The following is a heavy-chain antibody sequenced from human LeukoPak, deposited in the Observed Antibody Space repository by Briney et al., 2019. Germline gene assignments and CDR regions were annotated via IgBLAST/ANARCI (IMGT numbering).Heavy chain of an antibody. CDR3: ARSERVYSYGWYAY. V-gene: IGHV4-59*01. Sequence: SETLSLTCTVSGGSISSYSWTWLRQPPGKGLEWIGYIYYSGSSNYSPSLKSRVTMSVDSSKNQFSLKLTSMTPADTAVYYCARSERVYSYGWYAYCGQGTLVTVSS. CDR1: GGSISSYS. D-gene: IGHD5-18*01. CDR2: IYYSGSS. J-gene: IGHJ4*02.